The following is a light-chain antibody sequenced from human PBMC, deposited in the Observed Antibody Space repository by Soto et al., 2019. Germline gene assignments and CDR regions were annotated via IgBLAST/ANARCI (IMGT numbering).Light chain of an antibody. CDR3: SSYTTTSTYIL. CDR2: DVT. V-gene: IGLV2-14*03. CDR1: SSDVGGYNY. Sequence: QSALTQPASVSGSPGQSITIPCTGTSSDVGGYNYVSWYQQYPGKAPKLMIYDVTNRPSGVSNRFSGAKSGNTACLTISGLQAEDEAVYFCSSYTTTSTYILFGGGTKLTVL. J-gene: IGLJ2*01.